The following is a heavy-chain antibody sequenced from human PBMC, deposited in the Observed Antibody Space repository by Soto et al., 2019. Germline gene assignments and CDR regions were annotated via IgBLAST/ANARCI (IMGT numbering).Heavy chain of an antibody. V-gene: IGHV3-30*03. CDR3: ASNVFGSGWKTVVDY. CDR2: ISYDGSNK. J-gene: IGHJ4*02. Sequence: PGGSLRLSCAASGFTFSSYGMHWVRQAPGKGLEWLAVISYDGSNKYYADSVKGRFTISRDNSKKKLYLQMNSLRAEDTDVYYCASNVFGSGWKTVVDYWGQGT. CDR1: GFTFSSYG. D-gene: IGHD6-19*01.